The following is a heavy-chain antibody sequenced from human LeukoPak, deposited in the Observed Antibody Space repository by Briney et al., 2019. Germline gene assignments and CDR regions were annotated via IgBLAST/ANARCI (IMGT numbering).Heavy chain of an antibody. CDR3: ARGRELSPSHYYYYYGMDV. V-gene: IGHV4-4*07. CDR2: IYTSGST. J-gene: IGHJ6*02. D-gene: IGHD3-16*02. CDR1: GGSISSYY. Sequence: PSETLSLTCTVSGGSISSYYWSWIRQPAGKGLEWIGRIYTSGSTNYNPSLKSRVTMSVDTSKNQFSLKLSSVTAADTAVYYCARGRELSPSHYYYYYGMDVWGQGTTVTVSS.